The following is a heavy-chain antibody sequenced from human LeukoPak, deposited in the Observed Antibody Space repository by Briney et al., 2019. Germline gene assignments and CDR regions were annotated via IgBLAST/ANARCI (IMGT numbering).Heavy chain of an antibody. Sequence: SETLSLTCTVSGGSVSSNSYYWSWLRQPPGKTLEWIGYIYYSGTTNYNPSLKSRVTMSLGTSKNQFSLKLSSVTAADTAVYYCARSEGSGSYFDYWGQGTLVTVSS. D-gene: IGHD3-10*01. V-gene: IGHV4-61*01. CDR1: GGSVSSNSYY. CDR3: ARSEGSGSYFDY. J-gene: IGHJ4*02. CDR2: IYYSGTT.